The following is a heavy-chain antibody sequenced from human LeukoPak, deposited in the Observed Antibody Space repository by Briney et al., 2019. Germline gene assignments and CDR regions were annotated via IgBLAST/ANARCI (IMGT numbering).Heavy chain of an antibody. CDR1: GFTFSDYY. Sequence: GGSLRLSCAASGFTFSDYYMSWIRQAPGKGLEWVSYISSSGSTIYYADSVKGRFTISRDNAKNSLYLQMNSLRAEDTAVYYCARREYSSSWYYFDYWGRGTLVTVSS. J-gene: IGHJ4*02. CDR3: ARREYSSSWYYFDY. D-gene: IGHD6-13*01. CDR2: ISSSGSTI. V-gene: IGHV3-11*01.